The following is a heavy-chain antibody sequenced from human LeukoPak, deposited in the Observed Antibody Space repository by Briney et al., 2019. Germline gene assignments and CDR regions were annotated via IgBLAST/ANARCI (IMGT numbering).Heavy chain of an antibody. D-gene: IGHD3-16*01. J-gene: IGHJ6*02. Sequence: GGSLRLSCAASGFTFSGYGMHWVRQAPGKGLEWVAVISFDGNNKYCRGSVKGRFTISRDNSKDTLYLQMTSLRDEDTAVYYCAKVGDVGFSSWYYYSMDVWGQGTTVTVSS. CDR3: AKVGDVGFSSWYYYSMDV. CDR1: GFTFSGYG. V-gene: IGHV3-30*18. CDR2: ISFDGNNK.